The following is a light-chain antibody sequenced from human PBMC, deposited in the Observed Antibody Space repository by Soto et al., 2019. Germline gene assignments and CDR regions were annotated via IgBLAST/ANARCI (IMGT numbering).Light chain of an antibody. CDR3: SSFTDTNTPFV. CDR2: EVN. V-gene: IGLV2-14*01. Sequence: PXQSITISCTGTRSDFGGYSYVSWYQQHPGKAPKLIIYEVNKRPSGVSDRFSGSKSGDTASLTISGLQPEDEADYSCSSFTDTNTPFVFGSGTKVTVL. CDR1: RSDFGGYSY. J-gene: IGLJ1*01.